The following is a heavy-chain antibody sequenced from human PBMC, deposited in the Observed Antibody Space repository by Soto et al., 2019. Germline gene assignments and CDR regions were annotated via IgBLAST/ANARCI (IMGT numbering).Heavy chain of an antibody. CDR3: AREKPHNVEFEH. CDR2: IYYSGST. Sequence: SETLSLTCTVSGGSISSGDYHWTWIRQPPGKGLGWIGYIYYSGSTYYNPSLESRVTLSVDTSKNQFSLKLSSVTAADTAVYYCAREKPHNVEFEHWGPGALVTVSS. D-gene: IGHD3-10*02. CDR1: GGSISSGDYH. J-gene: IGHJ4*02. V-gene: IGHV4-30-4*08.